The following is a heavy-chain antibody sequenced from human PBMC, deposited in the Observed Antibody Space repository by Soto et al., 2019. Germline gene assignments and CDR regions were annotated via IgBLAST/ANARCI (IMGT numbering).Heavy chain of an antibody. D-gene: IGHD6-19*01. V-gene: IGHV4-59*01. CDR1: GGSISSYY. J-gene: IGHJ5*02. CDR3: ARGIAVAGTGSYNWFDP. Sequence: QVQLQESGPRLVKPSETLSLTCTVSGGSISSYYWSWIRQPPGKGLEWIGYIYYSGSTNYNPSLKSRVTISVDTSKNQFSLKLSSVTAADTAVYYCARGIAVAGTGSYNWFDPWGQGTLVTVSS. CDR2: IYYSGST.